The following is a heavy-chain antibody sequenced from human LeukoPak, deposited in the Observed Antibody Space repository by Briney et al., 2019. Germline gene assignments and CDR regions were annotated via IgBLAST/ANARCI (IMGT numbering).Heavy chain of an antibody. CDR1: GYTFTSYG. V-gene: IGHV1-18*01. CDR3: ARGSLGYCSGGSCPVDY. D-gene: IGHD2-15*01. CDR2: ISAYNGNA. Sequence: ASVKVSCKASGYTFTSYGISWVRQAPGQGLEWMGWISAYNGNANYALKLQGRVTMTTDTSTSTVYMELRSLRSDDTAVYYCARGSLGYCSGGSCPVDYWGQGTLVTVSS. J-gene: IGHJ4*02.